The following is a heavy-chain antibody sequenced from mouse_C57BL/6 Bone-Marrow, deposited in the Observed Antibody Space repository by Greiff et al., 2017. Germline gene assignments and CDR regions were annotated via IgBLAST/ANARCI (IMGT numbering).Heavy chain of an antibody. V-gene: IGHV1-50*01. CDR1: GYTFTSYW. CDR3: ASELTGTWRYFDV. J-gene: IGHJ1*03. D-gene: IGHD4-1*01. CDR2: IDPSDSYT. Sequence: VKLQQPGAELVKPGASVKLSCKASGYTFTSYWMQWVKQRPGQGLEWIGEIDPSDSYTNYNQKFKGKATLTVDTSSSTAYMQLSSLTSEDSAVYYCASELTGTWRYFDVWGTGTTVTVSS.